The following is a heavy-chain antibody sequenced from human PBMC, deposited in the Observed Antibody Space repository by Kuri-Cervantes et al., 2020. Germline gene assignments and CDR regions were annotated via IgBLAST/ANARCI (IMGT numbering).Heavy chain of an antibody. D-gene: IGHD3-10*01. CDR3: AKDGSIWFGDLSPYDS. CDR2: ISGSGGST. Sequence: GGSLRLSCAASGFTFSSYAMSWVRQAPGKGLEWVSIISGSGGSTYYADSVKGRFTISRDNSKNSLHLHMSGLRVDDAAKYYCAKDGSIWFGDLSPYDSWGQGVLVTVSS. V-gene: IGHV3-23*01. J-gene: IGHJ4*02. CDR1: GFTFSSYA.